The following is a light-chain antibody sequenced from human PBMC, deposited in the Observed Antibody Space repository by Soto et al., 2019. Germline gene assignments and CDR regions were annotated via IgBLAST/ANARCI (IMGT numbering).Light chain of an antibody. V-gene: IGKV3-15*01. CDR1: QSVSSN. J-gene: IGKJ4*01. CDR3: QQYNNWPPKIT. Sequence: EVVMTQSPATLSVSPGERATLSCRASQSVSSNLAWYQQKPGQAPRLLISGASTRATGIPARFSGSGSGTELTLTISSLQSEDFAVYYCQQYNNWPPKITFGGGTKVEIK. CDR2: GAS.